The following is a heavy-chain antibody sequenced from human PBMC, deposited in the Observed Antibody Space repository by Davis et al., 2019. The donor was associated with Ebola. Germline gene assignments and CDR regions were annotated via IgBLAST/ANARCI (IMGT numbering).Heavy chain of an antibody. D-gene: IGHD6-19*01. Sequence: SETLSLTCTVSGGSISSSSYYWGWIRQPPGKGLEWIGSIYYSGSTYYNPSLKSRVTISVDTSKNQFSLKLSSVTAADTAVYYCARVAGTAAFDIWGQGTMVTVSS. V-gene: IGHV4-39*01. CDR1: GGSISSSSYY. J-gene: IGHJ3*02. CDR2: IYYSGST. CDR3: ARVAGTAAFDI.